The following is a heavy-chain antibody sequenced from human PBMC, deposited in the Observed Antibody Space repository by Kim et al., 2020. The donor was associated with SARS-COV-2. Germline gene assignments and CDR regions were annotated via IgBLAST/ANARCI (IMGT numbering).Heavy chain of an antibody. V-gene: IGHV4-61*02. CDR3: ARRLQWDIHFDY. J-gene: IGHJ4*02. Sequence: SETLSLTCTVSGDSITSDDYYWSWIRQPAGKGLEWIGRIYHTGSNNNNPSLRGRVTISIDTSKKQFSLTLTSVTAADTAVYYCARRLQWDIHFDYWGQGALVTVSS. CDR2: IYHTGSN. CDR1: GDSITSDDYY. D-gene: IGHD1-26*01.